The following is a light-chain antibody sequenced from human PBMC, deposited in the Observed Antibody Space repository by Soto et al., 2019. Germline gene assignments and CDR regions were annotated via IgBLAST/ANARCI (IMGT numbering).Light chain of an antibody. CDR2: GAS. Sequence: IVMTQSPATLSVSPGERVTISCKASQTIKSDLAWYQEKPGQAPRLLRYGASTRATDIPARFSGSGSGTEFTLTISSLQSEDFEVYYCLQYNKWPGTFGQGTKVDIK. V-gene: IGKV3-15*01. CDR3: LQYNKWPGT. CDR1: QTIKSD. J-gene: IGKJ1*01.